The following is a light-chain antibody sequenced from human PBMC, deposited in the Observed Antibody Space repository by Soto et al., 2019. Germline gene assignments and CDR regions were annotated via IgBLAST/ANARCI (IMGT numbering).Light chain of an antibody. Sequence: DIQMTQSPPSLSASVGDRVTITCRASQSISTYLNWYQEKPGKAPKLLIYGASSLQSGVPSRFSGSGSGTDFTLTISSLQPEDFATYYCQQSYSTSWTFGQGTK. J-gene: IGKJ1*01. V-gene: IGKV1-39*01. CDR2: GAS. CDR1: QSISTY. CDR3: QQSYSTSWT.